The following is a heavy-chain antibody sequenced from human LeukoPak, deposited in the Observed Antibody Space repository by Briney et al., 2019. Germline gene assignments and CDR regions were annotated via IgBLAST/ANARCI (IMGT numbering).Heavy chain of an antibody. J-gene: IGHJ4*02. CDR3: AKDCAGSSCYSSELDY. CDR2: ISYDGSNK. D-gene: IGHD2-15*01. V-gene: IGHV3-30*18. Sequence: SGGSLRLSCAASGFTFTNYWMSWVRQAPGKGLEWVAVISYDGSNKYYADSVKGRFTISRDNSKNTLYLQMNSLRAEDTAVYYCAKDCAGSSCYSSELDYWGQGTLVTVSS. CDR1: GFTFTNYW.